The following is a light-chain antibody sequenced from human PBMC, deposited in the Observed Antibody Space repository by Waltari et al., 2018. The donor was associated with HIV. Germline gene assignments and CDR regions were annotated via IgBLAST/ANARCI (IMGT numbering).Light chain of an antibody. CDR1: QNIFDTANKKSD. V-gene: IGKV4-1*01. J-gene: IGKJ1*01. Sequence: DIVMTQSPESLTVSLGERATLNCTSSQNIFDTANKKSDLAWYQHKAGQSPKLLISWASSRESVVPDRFSGSGSGTNFSLSISSLETADVAIYYCQQYYSSPQTFGRGTRVEIK. CDR2: WAS. CDR3: QQYYSSPQT.